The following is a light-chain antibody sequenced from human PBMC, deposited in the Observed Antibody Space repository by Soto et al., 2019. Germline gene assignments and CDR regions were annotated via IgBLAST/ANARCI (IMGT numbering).Light chain of an antibody. CDR2: RNN. CDR1: SSNIGSNY. V-gene: IGLV1-47*01. J-gene: IGLJ1*01. CDR3: ASWDDSLNGLL. Sequence: QSVLTQPPSASGTPGQRVTISCSGSSSNIGSNYVYWYQQLPGTAPKLLIYRNNQRPSGVPDRFSGSKSGTSASLAISGLQSDDEADYYCASWDDSLNGLLFGTGTKLTVL.